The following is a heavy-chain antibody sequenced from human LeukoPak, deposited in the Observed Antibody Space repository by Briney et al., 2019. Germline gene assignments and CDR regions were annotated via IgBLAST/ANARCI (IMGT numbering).Heavy chain of an antibody. J-gene: IGHJ3*02. D-gene: IGHD6-19*01. CDR1: GFTFSSSA. V-gene: IGHV3-23*01. CDR3: AKDRWLPHDAFDI. Sequence: GGSLRLSCAASGFTFSSSAMSWVRQAPGKGLEWVSTISGSGSGSSTYYADSVKGRFTISRDNSKNTLYLQMNSLRAEDTAVYYCAKDRWLPHDAFDIWGQGTMVTVSS. CDR2: ISGSGSGSST.